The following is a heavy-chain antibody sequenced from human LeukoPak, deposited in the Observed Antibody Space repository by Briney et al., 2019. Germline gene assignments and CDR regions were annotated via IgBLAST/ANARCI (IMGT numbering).Heavy chain of an antibody. CDR2: TYYRSKWYT. V-gene: IGHV6-1*01. D-gene: IGHD3-10*01. CDR1: GDSVSSNRTA. Sequence: SQTLSLTCAISGDSVSSNRTAWHWIRQSPSRGLEWLGRTYYRSKWYTDYAISVRGRITINPDTSKNHFSLQLNSVTPEDTAVYYCARGYSYGAWGQGTLVTVSS. CDR3: ARGYSYGA. J-gene: IGHJ3*01.